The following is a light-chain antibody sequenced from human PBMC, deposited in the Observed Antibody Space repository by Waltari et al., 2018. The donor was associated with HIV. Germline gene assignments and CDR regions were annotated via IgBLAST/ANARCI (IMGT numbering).Light chain of an antibody. CDR2: AAS. CDR3: QQSYSTPWIT. Sequence: DIQMTQSPSSLSASLGDRVTITCRASQSIISCLAWYQQKPGKAPKLLISAASSLQSGVPSRFSGSGSGTDFTLTIRSLQPEDFASYYCQQSYSTPWITFGQGTRLEI. V-gene: IGKV1-39*01. CDR1: QSIISC. J-gene: IGKJ5*01.